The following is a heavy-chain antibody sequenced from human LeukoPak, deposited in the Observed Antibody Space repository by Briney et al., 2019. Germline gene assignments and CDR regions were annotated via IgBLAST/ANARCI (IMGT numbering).Heavy chain of an antibody. Sequence: GGSLRLSCAASGFTFCSYGMHWVRQAPGKGLEWVAFIRYVGSNQYYADSVKGRFTISRDNSKTTLYLQMASLRAEDPDVYYFAEGSSTSINYWGQGTLVTVSS. CDR1: GFTFCSYG. J-gene: IGHJ4*02. D-gene: IGHD2-2*01. V-gene: IGHV3-30*02. CDR2: IRYVGSNQ. CDR3: AEGSSTSINY.